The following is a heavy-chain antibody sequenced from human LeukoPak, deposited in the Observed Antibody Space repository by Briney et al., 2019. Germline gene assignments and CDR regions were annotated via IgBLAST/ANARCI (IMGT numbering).Heavy chain of an antibody. CDR3: ARVTYYSDSSAYYYDS. Sequence: GGSLRLSCAASGFTFSSYSMNWVRQSLGKGLEWVSPISSGSSYMYYADSVKVRFTISRDNAKNSLYLQMNSLRAEDTAVYYCARVTYYSDSSAYYYDSWGQGTLVTVSS. J-gene: IGHJ4*02. D-gene: IGHD3-22*01. V-gene: IGHV3-21*01. CDR2: ISSGSSYM. CDR1: GFTFSSYS.